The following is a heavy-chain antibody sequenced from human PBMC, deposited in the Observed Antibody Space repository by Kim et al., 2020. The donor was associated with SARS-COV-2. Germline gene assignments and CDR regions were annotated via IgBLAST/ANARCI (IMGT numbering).Heavy chain of an antibody. CDR3: ARDRRDKDFWSGYHFDY. V-gene: IGHV4-4*06. D-gene: IGHD3-3*01. J-gene: IGHJ4*02. Sequence: KSRVTRSVDTSKNQFSLKLSSVSAADTAVYYCARDRRDKDFWSGYHFDYWGQGTLVTVSS.